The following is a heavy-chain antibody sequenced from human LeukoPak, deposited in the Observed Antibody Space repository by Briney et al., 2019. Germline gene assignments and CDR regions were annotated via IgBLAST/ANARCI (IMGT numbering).Heavy chain of an antibody. J-gene: IGHJ6*02. CDR1: GYTFTSYG. CDR3: ARCRDSSSCSYGMDV. D-gene: IGHD6-13*01. CDR2: ISAYSGNT. V-gene: IGHV1-18*01. Sequence: ASVKVSCKASGYTFTSYGISWVRQAPGQGLEWMGWISAYSGNTNYAKKLQGRVTMTTDTSTSTAYMELRSLRSDDTAVYYCARCRDSSSCSYGMDVWGQGTTVTVSS.